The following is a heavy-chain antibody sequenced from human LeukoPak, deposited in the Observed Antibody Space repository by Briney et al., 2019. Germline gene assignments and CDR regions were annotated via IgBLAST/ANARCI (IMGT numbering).Heavy chain of an antibody. CDR1: GGSISSSSYY. J-gene: IGHJ4*02. Sequence: SETLSLTCTVSGGSISSSSYYWGWIRQPPGKGLEWIGRIYTNGATNYNPSLNSRVTMSVDTSKTQFSLKLSSVTAADTAVYYCARDPFRSSFDSWGQGTLVTVSS. V-gene: IGHV4-39*07. D-gene: IGHD1-26*01. CDR2: IYTNGAT. CDR3: ARDPFRSSFDS.